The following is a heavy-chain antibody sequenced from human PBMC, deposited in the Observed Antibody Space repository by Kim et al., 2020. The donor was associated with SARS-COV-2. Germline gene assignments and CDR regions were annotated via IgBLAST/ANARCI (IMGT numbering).Heavy chain of an antibody. Sequence: LTSRVTISVDTSKNQFSLKLSSVTAADTAVYYCARAGGIAVAGTDGLVDYWGQGTLVTVSS. D-gene: IGHD6-19*01. J-gene: IGHJ4*02. V-gene: IGHV4-31*02. CDR3: ARAGGIAVAGTDGLVDY.